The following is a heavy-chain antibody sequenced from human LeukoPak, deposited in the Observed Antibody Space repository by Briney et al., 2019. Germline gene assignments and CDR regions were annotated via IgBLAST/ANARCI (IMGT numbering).Heavy chain of an antibody. Sequence: ASVKVSCQASGYTFTSYGISWVRQAPGQGLEWMGWISAYNDNTNYAQKLQGRVTMTTDTSTSTAYMELRSLRSDDTAVYYCAGSSYSSGWCGYWGQGTLVTVSS. D-gene: IGHD6-19*01. CDR2: ISAYNDNT. V-gene: IGHV1-18*01. J-gene: IGHJ4*02. CDR3: AGSSYSSGWCGY. CDR1: GYTFTSYG.